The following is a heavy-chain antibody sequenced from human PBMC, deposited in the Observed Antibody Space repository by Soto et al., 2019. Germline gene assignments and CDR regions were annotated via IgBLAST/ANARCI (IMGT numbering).Heavy chain of an antibody. CDR3: ARAKLLLWFGELYY. J-gene: IGHJ4*02. CDR1: GGSISSYY. D-gene: IGHD3-10*01. Sequence: PSETLSLTCTVSGGSISSYYWSWIRQPPGKGLEWIGYIYYSGSTYYNPSLKSRVTISVDTSKNQFSLKLSSVTAADTAVYYCARAKLLLWFGELYYWGQGTLVTVSS. V-gene: IGHV4-59*12. CDR2: IYYSGST.